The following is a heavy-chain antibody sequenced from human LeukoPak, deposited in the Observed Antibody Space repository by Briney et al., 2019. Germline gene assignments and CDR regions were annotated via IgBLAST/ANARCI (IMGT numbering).Heavy chain of an antibody. Sequence: TGGSLRLSCAASGFTFSNYNMNWVRQAPGKGLEWVSHITSSSTIYYADSVKGRFTISRDNAKNSLYLQMNSLRDEDTAVYYCARRLDSWGQGTTVTVSS. D-gene: IGHD3-9*01. V-gene: IGHV3-48*02. J-gene: IGHJ6*02. CDR3: ARRLDS. CDR2: ITSSSTI. CDR1: GFTFSNYN.